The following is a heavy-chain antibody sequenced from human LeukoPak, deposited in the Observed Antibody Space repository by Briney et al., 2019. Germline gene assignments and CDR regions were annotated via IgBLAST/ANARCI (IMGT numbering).Heavy chain of an antibody. CDR3: TAELGYCSGGSCYYFDY. CDR2: INPNSGGT. V-gene: IGHV1-2*02. Sequence: ASVKVSRKASGYTFTGYYMHWVRQAPGQGLEWMGWINPNSGGTNYAQKFQGRVTMTRDTSISTAYMELSRLRSDDTAVYYCTAELGYCSGGSCYYFDYWGQGTLVTVSS. J-gene: IGHJ4*02. CDR1: GYTFTGYY. D-gene: IGHD2-15*01.